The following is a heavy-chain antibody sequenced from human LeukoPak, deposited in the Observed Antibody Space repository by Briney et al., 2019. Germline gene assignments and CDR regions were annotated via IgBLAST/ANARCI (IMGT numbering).Heavy chain of an antibody. Sequence: GGSLRLSCAASGLTFSSYAMSWVRQAPGKGLEWVSAISGSGGSTYYADSVKGRFTISRDNAKNSLYLQMNSLRAEDTAVYYCARDLGRELLPVNWFDPWGQGTLVTVSS. CDR3: ARDLGRELLPVNWFDP. CDR1: GLTFSSYA. J-gene: IGHJ5*02. V-gene: IGHV3-23*01. CDR2: ISGSGGST. D-gene: IGHD1-26*01.